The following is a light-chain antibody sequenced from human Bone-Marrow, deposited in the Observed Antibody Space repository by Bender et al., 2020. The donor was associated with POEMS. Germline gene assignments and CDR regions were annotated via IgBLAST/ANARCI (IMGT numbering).Light chain of an antibody. Sequence: QSGLTQPRSVSGSPGQSVTISCTGSTTDIGDYNFVSWYQQHPGKAPKLMIYEGTKRPSGVSNRFSASKSGNTASLTISGLQTEDEADYYCYSFAGSYTYVFGTGTKVTVL. CDR3: YSFAGSYTYV. CDR1: TTDIGDYNF. J-gene: IGLJ1*01. V-gene: IGLV2-11*01. CDR2: EGT.